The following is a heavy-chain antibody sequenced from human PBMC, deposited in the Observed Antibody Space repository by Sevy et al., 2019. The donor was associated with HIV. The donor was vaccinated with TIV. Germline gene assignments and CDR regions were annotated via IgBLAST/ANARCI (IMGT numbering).Heavy chain of an antibody. J-gene: IGHJ5*02. Sequence: SETLSLTCTVSGGSISSSSYYWGWIRQPPGKGLEWIGSIYYSGSTYYNPSLKSRVTISVDTSKNQFSLKLSSVTAADTAVYYCARHGGDCSSTSCSPEYNWFDPWGQGTLVTVSS. CDR1: GGSISSSSYY. D-gene: IGHD2-2*01. V-gene: IGHV4-39*01. CDR3: ARHGGDCSSTSCSPEYNWFDP. CDR2: IYYSGST.